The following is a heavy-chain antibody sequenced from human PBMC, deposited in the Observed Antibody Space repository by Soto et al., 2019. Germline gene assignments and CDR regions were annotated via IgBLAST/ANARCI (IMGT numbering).Heavy chain of an antibody. CDR2: ISPRDGGT. V-gene: IGHV1-46*03. Sequence: QVQLVQYGAEVKKPGASVKVPCKASGNTFTTYYVHWVRQAPGQGLEWMGVISPRDGGTSYAHKFQGRVTMTRDTSTSTVYMELSSLRSEDTAMYYCARRGYCSGGSCPLGFDYWGQGTLVTVSS. J-gene: IGHJ4*02. CDR3: ARRGYCSGGSCPLGFDY. CDR1: GNTFTTYY. D-gene: IGHD2-15*01.